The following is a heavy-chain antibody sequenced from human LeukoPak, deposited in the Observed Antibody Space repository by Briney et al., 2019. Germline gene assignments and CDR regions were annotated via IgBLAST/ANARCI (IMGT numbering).Heavy chain of an antibody. V-gene: IGHV3-21*01. CDR2: ISTSSSYI. J-gene: IGHJ6*03. Sequence: GGSLRLSCAASGFTFSSYSMNWVRQAPGKGLEWVSSISTSSSYIHYADSVKGRFTISRDNAKNSLYLQMNSLRAEDTAVYYCAREVRGGYYYYMDVWGKGTTVTVSS. CDR1: GFTFSSYS. CDR3: AREVRGGYYYYMDV. D-gene: IGHD3-10*01.